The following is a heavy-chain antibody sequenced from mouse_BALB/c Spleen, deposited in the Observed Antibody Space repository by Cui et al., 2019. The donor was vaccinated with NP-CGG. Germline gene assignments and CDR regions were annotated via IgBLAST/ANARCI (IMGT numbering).Heavy chain of an antibody. V-gene: IGHV1-72*01. CDR3: ARYDYYGSSYFDY. Sequence: CKASGYTFTSYWMHWVKQRPGRGLEWIGRIDPNSGGTKYNEKFKSKATLTVDKPSSTAYMQLSSLTSEDSAVYYCARYDYYGSSYFDYWGQGTTLTVSS. CDR1: GYTFTSYW. CDR2: IDPNSGGT. D-gene: IGHD1-1*01. J-gene: IGHJ2*01.